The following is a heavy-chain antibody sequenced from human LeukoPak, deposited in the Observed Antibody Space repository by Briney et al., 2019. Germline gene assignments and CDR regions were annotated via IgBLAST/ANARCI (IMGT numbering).Heavy chain of an antibody. CDR2: INPNSGGT. J-gene: IGHJ4*02. Sequence: GASVKVSCKASGYTFTGYYMHWVRQAPGQGLEWMGRINPNSGGTNYAQKFQGRVTMTRDTSISTAYMELRRLRSDDTAVYYCARGTYYYDSSGYFDYWGQGTLVTVSS. CDR3: ARGTYYYDSSGYFDY. D-gene: IGHD3-22*01. V-gene: IGHV1-2*06. CDR1: GYTFTGYY.